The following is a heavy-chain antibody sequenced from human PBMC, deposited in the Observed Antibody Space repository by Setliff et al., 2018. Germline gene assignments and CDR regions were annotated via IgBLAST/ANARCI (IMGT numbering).Heavy chain of an antibody. CDR1: GFTFSTYR. Sequence: PGGSLRLSCAASGFTFSTYRMHWVRQAPGKGLEWVAVILDDGVKKYHADSVKGRFTISRDNSKNTLYLQMNSLRPEDTAVYYCARSLGIRDYSYFDLWGRGTLVTVSS. CDR2: ILDDGVKK. D-gene: IGHD5-12*01. J-gene: IGHJ2*01. V-gene: IGHV3-30*03. CDR3: ARSLGIRDYSYFDL.